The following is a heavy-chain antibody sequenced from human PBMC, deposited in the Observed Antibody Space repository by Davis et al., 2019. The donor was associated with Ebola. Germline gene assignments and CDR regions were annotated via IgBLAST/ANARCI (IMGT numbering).Heavy chain of an antibody. CDR2: ISYDGSNK. CDR1: GFTFSSYA. CDR3: ERWSYYGSGSLETDY. V-gene: IGHV3-30-3*01. Sequence: GESLKISCAASGFTFSSYAMHWVRQAPGKGLEWVAVISYDGSNKYYADSVKGRFTISRDNSKNTLYLQMNSLRAEDTAVYYCERWSYYGSGSLETDYWGQGTLVTVSS. J-gene: IGHJ4*02. D-gene: IGHD3-10*01.